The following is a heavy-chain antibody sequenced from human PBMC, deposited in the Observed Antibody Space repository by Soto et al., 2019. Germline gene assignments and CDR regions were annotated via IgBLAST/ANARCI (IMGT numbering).Heavy chain of an antibody. D-gene: IGHD3-22*01. V-gene: IGHV1-69*13. J-gene: IGHJ4*02. CDR3: ARASGYHYRLFDY. CDR2: IIPIFGTA. CDR1: GCTFSSYA. Sequence: GASVKVSCKASGCTFSSYAISWVRQAPGQGLEWMGGIIPIFGTANYAQKFQGRVTITADESTSTAYMELSSLRSEDTAVYYCARASGYHYRLFDYWGQGTLVTVSS.